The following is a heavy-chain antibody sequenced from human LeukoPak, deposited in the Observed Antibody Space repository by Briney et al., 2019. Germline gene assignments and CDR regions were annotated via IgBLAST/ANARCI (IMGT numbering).Heavy chain of an antibody. CDR2: INPNSGGT. D-gene: IGHD3-3*01. J-gene: IGHJ4*02. V-gene: IGHV1-2*06. CDR1: GYTFTGYY. Sequence: ASVKVSCKASGYTFTGYYMHWVRQAPGQGLEWRGRINPNSGGTNYAQKLQGRVTMTTDTSTSTAYMELRSLRSDDTAVYYCARDLRFLEWARFDYWGPGTLVTVSS. CDR3: ARDLRFLEWARFDY.